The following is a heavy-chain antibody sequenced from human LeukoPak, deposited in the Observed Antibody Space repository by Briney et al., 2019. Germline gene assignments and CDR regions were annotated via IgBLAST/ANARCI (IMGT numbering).Heavy chain of an antibody. V-gene: IGHV4-34*01. D-gene: IGHD3-22*01. J-gene: IGHJ4*02. CDR3: ARRYYYDSSGYDY. Sequence: SETLSLTCAVYGGSFSGYYWSWIRQPPGKGLEWIGEINHSGSTNYNPSLKSRVTISVDTSKNQFSLKLSSVTAADTAVYYCARRYYYDSSGYDYWGQGTLVTVSS. CDR1: GGSFSGYY. CDR2: INHSGST.